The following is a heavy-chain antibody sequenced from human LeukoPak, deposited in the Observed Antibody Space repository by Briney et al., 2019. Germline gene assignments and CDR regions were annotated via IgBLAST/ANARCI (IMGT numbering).Heavy chain of an antibody. CDR3: ARGDFGDSNWFDP. D-gene: IGHD4-17*01. CDR1: GFTFRNYW. CDR2: INFDGSST. Sequence: GESLKISCAASGFTFRNYWMHWIRQAPGKGLEWVSRINFDGSSTMYADSVKGRFTISRDNAKNTLYVEMNSLRAEDTAVYYCARGDFGDSNWFDPWGLGTLVTVSS. V-gene: IGHV3-74*03. J-gene: IGHJ5*02.